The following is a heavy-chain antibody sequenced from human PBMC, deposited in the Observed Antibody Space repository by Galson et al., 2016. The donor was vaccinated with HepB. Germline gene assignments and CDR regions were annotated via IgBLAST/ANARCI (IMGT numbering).Heavy chain of an antibody. CDR2: INTRTGSP. Sequence: SVKVSCKASGYNFTSYPMSWVRQAPGQGLEWMGWINTRTGSPTYAEGFSGRLVFSLDTSVDTAYPQISGLKSEDTATYFCARDPLIVVSSSPRPIGYYYGMDVWGKGTTVTVSS. CDR1: GYNFTSYP. J-gene: IGHJ6*04. V-gene: IGHV7-4-1*01. CDR3: ARDPLIVVSSSPRPIGYYYGMDV. D-gene: IGHD6-6*01.